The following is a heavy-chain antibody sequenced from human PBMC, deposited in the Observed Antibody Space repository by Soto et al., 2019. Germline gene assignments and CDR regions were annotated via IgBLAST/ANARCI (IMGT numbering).Heavy chain of an antibody. J-gene: IGHJ4*02. CDR3: ARGGSDGLPGDY. D-gene: IGHD3-16*01. Sequence: QVQLQESGPGLVKPSETLSLTCTVSGGSINSGGYYWNWIRQHPEKGLEWIGYLYYSGSTYYNPSLPSRVTRSVDTSKNQFSLTLTSVTAADTAVYFCARGGSDGLPGDYWGQGTMVTVSS. CDR1: GGSINSGGYY. CDR2: LYYSGST. V-gene: IGHV4-31*03.